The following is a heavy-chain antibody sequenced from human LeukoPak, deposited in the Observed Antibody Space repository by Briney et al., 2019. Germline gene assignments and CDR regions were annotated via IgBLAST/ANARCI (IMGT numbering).Heavy chain of an antibody. J-gene: IGHJ4*02. CDR2: IYYSGST. Sequence: PSETLSLTCTVSGGSISSSSSYWGWIRQPPGEGLEWIGSIYYSGSTYYNTSLKSRVTISVDTSKNQFSLKLSSVTAADTAVYYCARVGGSTVNDYWGQGTLVTVSS. V-gene: IGHV4-39*01. D-gene: IGHD3-16*01. CDR3: ARVGGSTVNDY. CDR1: GGSISSSSSY.